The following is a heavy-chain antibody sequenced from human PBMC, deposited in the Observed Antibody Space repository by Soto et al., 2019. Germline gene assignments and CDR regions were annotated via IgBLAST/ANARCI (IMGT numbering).Heavy chain of an antibody. CDR3: ATANVLRFLEWLPRSLGGMDV. Sequence: ASVKVSCKVSGYTPTELSMHWVRQAPGKGLEWMGGFDPEDGETIYAQKFQGRVTMTEDTSTDTAYMELSSLRSEDTAVYYCATANVLRFLEWLPRSLGGMDVWGQGTTVTVSS. V-gene: IGHV1-24*01. J-gene: IGHJ6*02. CDR1: GYTPTELS. D-gene: IGHD3-3*01. CDR2: FDPEDGET.